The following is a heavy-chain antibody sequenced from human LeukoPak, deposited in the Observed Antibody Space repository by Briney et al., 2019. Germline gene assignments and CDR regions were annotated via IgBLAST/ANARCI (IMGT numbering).Heavy chain of an antibody. CDR1: GFTFSSYA. CDR2: SSGSGGST. V-gene: IGHV3-23*01. J-gene: IGHJ4*02. Sequence: GGSLRLSCAASGFTFSSYAMSWVRQAPGKGLEWVSASSGSGGSTYYADSVKGRFTISRENSKNTLYLQMNSLRAEDTAVYYCAKGGCSYGLDFDYWGQGTLVTVSS. CDR3: AKGGCSYGLDFDY. D-gene: IGHD5-18*01.